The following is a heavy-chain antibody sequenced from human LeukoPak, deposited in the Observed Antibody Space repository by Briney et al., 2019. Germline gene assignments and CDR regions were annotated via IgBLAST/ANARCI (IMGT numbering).Heavy chain of an antibody. D-gene: IGHD3-10*01. CDR3: ARDGDYYYGSGTYYYMDV. J-gene: IGHJ6*03. CDR1: GFTFSTYN. CDR2: ISSSSSYI. V-gene: IGHV3-21*01. Sequence: GGSLRLSCAASGFTFSTYNMNWVRQAPGKGLEWVSSISSSSSYIYYADSVKGRFTISRDNAKNSLYLQMNSLRAEDTAVYYCARDGDYYYGSGTYYYMDVWGKGTTVTVSS.